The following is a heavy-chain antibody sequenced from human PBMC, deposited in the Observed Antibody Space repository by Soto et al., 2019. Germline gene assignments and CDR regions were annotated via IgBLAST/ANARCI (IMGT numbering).Heavy chain of an antibody. J-gene: IGHJ4*02. Sequence: EVQLVESGGGLVQPGRSLRLSCAASGFTFDDYAIHWVRQAPGKGLEWVSGISWNGDATGYADSVQGRFIISRDNAKNSLYLQMSSLRNEDTAIYYCANLPLYGSGFDCWGQGTLVTVSS. CDR1: GFTFDDYA. CDR2: ISWNGDAT. D-gene: IGHD3-10*01. V-gene: IGHV3-9*01. CDR3: ANLPLYGSGFDC.